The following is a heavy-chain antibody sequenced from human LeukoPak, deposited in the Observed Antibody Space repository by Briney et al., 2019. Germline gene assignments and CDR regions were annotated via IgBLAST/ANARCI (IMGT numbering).Heavy chain of an antibody. V-gene: IGHV4-4*07. CDR3: AREPPYCYDSSGYYPFDY. J-gene: IGHJ4*02. D-gene: IGHD3-22*01. CDR1: GGSISSYY. CDR2: IYTSGST. Sequence: PSETLSLTCTVSGGSISSYYWSWIRQPAGKGLEWIGRIYTSGSTNYNPSLKSRVTMSVDTSKNQFSLKLSSVTAADTAVYYCAREPPYCYDSSGYYPFDYWGQGTLVTVSS.